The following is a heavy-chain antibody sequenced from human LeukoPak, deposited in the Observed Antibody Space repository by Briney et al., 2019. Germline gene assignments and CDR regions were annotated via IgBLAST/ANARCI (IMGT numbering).Heavy chain of an antibody. J-gene: IGHJ3*01. Sequence: GESLKISCXGSGYSFTSFWIGWVRQMPGKGLEWMGISYPRDSDTRYSPSFQGQVTISADKSISTAYLQWSSLKASDTAMYYCATADSSAYREHDGFDLWGQGTMVTVSS. CDR2: SYPRDSDT. V-gene: IGHV5-51*01. D-gene: IGHD3-22*01. CDR1: GYSFTSFW. CDR3: ATADSSAYREHDGFDL.